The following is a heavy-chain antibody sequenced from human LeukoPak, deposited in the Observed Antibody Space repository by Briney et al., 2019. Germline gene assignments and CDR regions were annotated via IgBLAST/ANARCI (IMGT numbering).Heavy chain of an antibody. V-gene: IGHV3-21*01. CDR3: ARDPYSGGYGSYYYYYMDV. CDR2: ISSSSSYI. J-gene: IGHJ6*03. D-gene: IGHD1-26*01. Sequence: GGSLRLSCAASGFTFSTYTMNWVRQAPGKGLEWVSSISSSSSYIYYADSVKGRFTISRDNAKNSLYLQMNSLRAEDTAVYYCARDPYSGGYGSYYYYYMDVWGKGTTVTVSS. CDR1: GFTFSTYT.